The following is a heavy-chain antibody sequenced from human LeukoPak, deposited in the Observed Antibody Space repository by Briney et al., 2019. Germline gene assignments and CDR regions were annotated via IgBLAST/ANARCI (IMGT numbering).Heavy chain of an antibody. J-gene: IGHJ4*02. CDR1: GGTFSSYA. V-gene: IGHV1-69*13. CDR3: ARDRGYSGYDPGTVFDY. Sequence: SVKVSCKASGGTFSSYAISWVRQAPGQGLEWMGGIIPIFGTANYAQKFQGRVTITADESTSTAYMELSSLRSEDTTVYYCARDRGYSGYDPGTVFDYWGQGTLVTVSS. CDR2: IIPIFGTA. D-gene: IGHD5-12*01.